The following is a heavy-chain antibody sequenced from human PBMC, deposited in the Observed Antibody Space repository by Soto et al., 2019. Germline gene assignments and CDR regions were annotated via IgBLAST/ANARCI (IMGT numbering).Heavy chain of an antibody. CDR3: AKGDSRVEFDP. V-gene: IGHV3-23*01. Sequence: EVQLLESGGGLVQPGGPWRPSCAAFGFTFSGYAMSWATQAPGKGLDWVSAISGSGGSTYYAASVKGRFTTSRDNSKNTLYLQMNSLRAEDTAVYYCAKGDSRVEFDPWGQGTLVTVSS. D-gene: IGHD3-22*01. CDR2: ISGSGGST. J-gene: IGHJ5*02. CDR1: GFTFSGYA.